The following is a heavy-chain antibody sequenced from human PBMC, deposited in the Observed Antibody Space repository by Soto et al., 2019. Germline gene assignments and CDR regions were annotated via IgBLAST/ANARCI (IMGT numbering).Heavy chain of an antibody. CDR3: ARHLSNFRYYYYAIDV. V-gene: IGHV5-51*01. CDR1: GYTFTDYW. CDR2: IYPGDSDT. Sequence: GESLKISCKGSGYTFTDYWIGWVRQLPGKGLEWMGIIYPGDSDTRYSPSFQGHVTTTVDKSTNTAYLQWNTLRASDTAMYYCARHLSNFRYYYYAIDVWDQGTTVTVAS. J-gene: IGHJ6*02. D-gene: IGHD4-4*01.